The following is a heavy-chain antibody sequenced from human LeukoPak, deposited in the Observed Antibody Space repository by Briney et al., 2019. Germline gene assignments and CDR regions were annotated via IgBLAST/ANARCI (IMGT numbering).Heavy chain of an antibody. CDR2: IIPILGIA. V-gene: IGHV1-69*04. CDR3: VRALGVVSDSALAY. D-gene: IGHD2-21*02. J-gene: IGHJ4*02. CDR1: GGTFSSYA. Sequence: ASVKVSCKASGGTFSSYAISWVRQAPGQGLEWMGRIIPILGIANYAQKFQGRVTITADKSTSTAYMELSSLRSEDTAVYYCVRALGVVSDSALAYWGQGTPVTVSS.